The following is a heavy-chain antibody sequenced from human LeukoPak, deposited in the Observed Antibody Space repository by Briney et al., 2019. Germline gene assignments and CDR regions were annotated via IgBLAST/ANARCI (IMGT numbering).Heavy chain of an antibody. CDR1: GYTFTSYA. Sequence: GASVKVSCKASGYTFTSYAMHWLRQAPGQRPEWMGWINAGNGNTKYSQKFQRRVTITRDTSASTAYMELSSLRSEDTAVYYCARDVVRGMIIGYFQHWGQGTLVTVSS. V-gene: IGHV1-3*01. CDR3: ARDVVRGMIIGYFQH. CDR2: INAGNGNT. D-gene: IGHD3-10*01. J-gene: IGHJ1*01.